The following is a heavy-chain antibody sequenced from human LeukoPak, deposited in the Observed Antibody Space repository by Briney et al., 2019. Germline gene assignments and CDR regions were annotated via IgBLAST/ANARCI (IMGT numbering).Heavy chain of an antibody. D-gene: IGHD6-13*01. V-gene: IGHV3-48*03. J-gene: IGHJ4*02. CDR2: ISSSGSTI. CDR1: GFTFSSYE. Sequence: GGSLRLSCAASGFTFSSYEMNWVRQAPGKGLEWVSYISSSGSTIYYADSVKGRFTISRDNAKNSLYLQMNSLRAEDTAVYYCARERARGIAAAGIYFGYDYWGQGTLVTVSS. CDR3: ARERARGIAAAGIYFGYDY.